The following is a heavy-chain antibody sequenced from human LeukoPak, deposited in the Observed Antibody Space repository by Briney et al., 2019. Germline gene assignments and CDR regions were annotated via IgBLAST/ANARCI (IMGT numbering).Heavy chain of an antibody. Sequence: SETLSLTCTVSGGSISSSSYYWGWIRQPPGKGLEWIGSIFYSGSTSYNPSLKSRVTVSVDTSKNQFSLKLTSVTAADTAVYYCAREWIQVYYFDYWGQGTLVTVSS. CDR3: AREWIQVYYFDY. D-gene: IGHD5-18*01. J-gene: IGHJ4*02. CDR2: IFYSGST. V-gene: IGHV4-39*02. CDR1: GGSISSSSYY.